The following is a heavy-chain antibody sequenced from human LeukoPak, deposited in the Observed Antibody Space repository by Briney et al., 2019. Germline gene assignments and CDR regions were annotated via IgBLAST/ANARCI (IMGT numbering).Heavy chain of an antibody. CDR2: IYTSGST. Sequence: SETLSLTCTVSGGSISSGSYYWSWIRQPAGKGLEWIGRIYTSGSTNYNPSLKSRVTISVDTSKNQFSLKLSSVTAADTAVYYCARDWSYGDYQDYWGQGTLVTVSS. D-gene: IGHD4-17*01. CDR3: ARDWSYGDYQDY. J-gene: IGHJ4*02. CDR1: GGSISSGSYY. V-gene: IGHV4-61*02.